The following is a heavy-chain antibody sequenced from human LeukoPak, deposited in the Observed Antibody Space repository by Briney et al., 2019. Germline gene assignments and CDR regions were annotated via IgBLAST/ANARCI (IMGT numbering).Heavy chain of an antibody. J-gene: IGHJ5*02. CDR2: ISAYNGNT. CDR1: GYTFTSYG. Sequence: ASVKVSCKASGYTFTSYGISWVRQAPGHGLEWMGWISAYNGNTNYVQKFQGRVTMTTDTSTSTAYMELRSLRSDDTAVYYCARSGQFSSWYERKANWFDPWGQGTLVTVSS. CDR3: ARSGQFSSWYERKANWFDP. D-gene: IGHD6-13*01. V-gene: IGHV1-18*01.